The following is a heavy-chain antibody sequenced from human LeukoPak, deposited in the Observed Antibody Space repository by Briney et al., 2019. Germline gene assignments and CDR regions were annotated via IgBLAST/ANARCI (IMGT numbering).Heavy chain of an antibody. CDR3: ARSGCSSTSCYGWFDP. CDR1: GYTFTSYG. Sequence: ASVKVSCKASGYTFTSYGISWVRQAPGQGLEWMGWISAYNGNTNYAQKLQGRVTMTTDTSTSTAYMELRSLRSDDTAVYYCARSGCSSTSCYGWFDPGGQGTLVTVSS. V-gene: IGHV1-18*01. J-gene: IGHJ5*02. D-gene: IGHD2-2*01. CDR2: ISAYNGNT.